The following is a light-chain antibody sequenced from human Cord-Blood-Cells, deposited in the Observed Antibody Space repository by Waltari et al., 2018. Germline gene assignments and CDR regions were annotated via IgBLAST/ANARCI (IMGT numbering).Light chain of an antibody. Sequence: QSALTQPASVSGSPAPPITISCAGTSSDAGGSNSVSWYPQHPGKAPKLTIYDVSRRPSGVSNRFSGSKSGHTASLTISGLQAEDEADYYCSSYTSSSPWVFGGGTKLTVL. CDR2: DVS. CDR1: SSDAGGSNS. CDR3: SSYTSSSPWV. J-gene: IGLJ3*02. V-gene: IGLV2-14*01.